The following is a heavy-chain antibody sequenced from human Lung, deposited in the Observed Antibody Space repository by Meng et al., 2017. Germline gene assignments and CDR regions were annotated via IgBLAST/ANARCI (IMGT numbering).Heavy chain of an antibody. D-gene: IGHD2-15*01. Sequence: EIQLLEAGGGLVQSGESLRLSCRTSGFTFSNYGMSWVRQAPGKGLEWVATISNNGDTHYADSMMGRFIISRDDSKNTLYLQVSSLRAEDTAVYYCARDCCSEIGPIDYWGQGTLVTVSS. J-gene: IGHJ4*02. V-gene: IGHV3-23*01. CDR2: ISNNGDT. CDR3: ARDCCSEIGPIDY. CDR1: GFTFSNYG.